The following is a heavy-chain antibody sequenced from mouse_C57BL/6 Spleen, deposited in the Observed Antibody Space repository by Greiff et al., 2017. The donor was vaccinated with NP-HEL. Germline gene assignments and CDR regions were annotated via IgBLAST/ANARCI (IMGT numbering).Heavy chain of an antibody. V-gene: IGHV5-17*01. J-gene: IGHJ3*01. CDR2: ISSGSSTI. Sequence: DVHLVESGGGLVKPGGSLKLSCAASGFTFSDYGMHWVRQAPEKGLEWVAYISSGSSTIYYADTVKGRFTISRDNAKNTLYLQMTSLRSEDTAMYYCARGGYDYYDRFAYWGQGTLVTVSA. CDR1: GFTFSDYG. CDR3: ARGGYDYYDRFAY. D-gene: IGHD1-1*01.